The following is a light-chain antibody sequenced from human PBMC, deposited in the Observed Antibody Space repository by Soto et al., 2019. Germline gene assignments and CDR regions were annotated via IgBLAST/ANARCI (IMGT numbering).Light chain of an antibody. V-gene: IGKV1-5*03. CDR1: QSISNW. J-gene: IGKJ1*01. CDR3: QQYNDHSRT. Sequence: DVQMTQNPSTLSASVGDRVTITFRASQSISNWLAWYQQKPGKAPKLLIYKASSLESGVPSRFSGSGSGTEFTLTISSLQPDDFATYFCQQYNDHSRTFGQGTKVDI. CDR2: KAS.